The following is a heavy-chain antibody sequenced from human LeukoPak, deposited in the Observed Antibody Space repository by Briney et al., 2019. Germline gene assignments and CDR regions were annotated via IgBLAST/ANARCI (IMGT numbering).Heavy chain of an antibody. CDR2: INPNSGGT. J-gene: IGHJ4*02. Sequence: GASVKVSCKASRSTFTGYYMHWVRQAPGQGLEWMGWINPNSGGTNYAQKFLARVTMTRDTSISIAYMELSRLRSDDTAVYYCARAEVVAPFDYWGQGTLVTVSS. CDR1: RSTFTGYY. CDR3: ARAEVVAPFDY. V-gene: IGHV1-2*02. D-gene: IGHD2-15*01.